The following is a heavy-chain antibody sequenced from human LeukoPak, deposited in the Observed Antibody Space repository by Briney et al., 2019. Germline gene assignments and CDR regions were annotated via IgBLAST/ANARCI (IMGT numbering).Heavy chain of an antibody. J-gene: IGHJ4*02. V-gene: IGHV4-34*01. D-gene: IGHD6-13*01. Sequence: SETLSLTCAVYGESFSSYYWSWIRQPPGKGLEWIGEINHRGSTNYNPSLKSRVTISVDTSKNQFSLKLSSVTAADTAVYYCARGLYSGSFLRYWGQGALVTVSS. CDR3: ARGLYSGSFLRY. CDR2: INHRGST. CDR1: GESFSSYY.